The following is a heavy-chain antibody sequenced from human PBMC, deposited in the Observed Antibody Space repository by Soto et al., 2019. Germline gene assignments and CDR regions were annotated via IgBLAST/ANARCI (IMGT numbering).Heavy chain of an antibody. D-gene: IGHD2-15*01. CDR1: GGSISSSNW. CDR3: ARESCSGGSCYFGFDS. V-gene: IGHV4-4*02. J-gene: IGHJ4*02. Sequence: SETLSLTCAVSGGSISSSNWWSLLRQPPGKGMEWIGDIYHSGSTSYNPSLKSRVTISVDGSKNQFSLKLSSVTAADTAVYYCARESCSGGSCYFGFDSWGQGTLVTVSS. CDR2: IYHSGST.